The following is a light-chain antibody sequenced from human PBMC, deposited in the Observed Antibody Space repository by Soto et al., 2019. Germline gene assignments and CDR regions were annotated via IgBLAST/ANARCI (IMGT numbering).Light chain of an antibody. V-gene: IGKV3-20*01. CDR3: QQYDTSLPMYT. CDR2: DAS. J-gene: IGKJ2*01. CDR1: QSISNY. Sequence: EIVLTQSPGTLSLSPGERATLSCRARQSISNYLAWHQHKPGQAPRLLIYDASSRATGIPDRFTGSGSGTDFTLTISRLEPEDFAVYYCQQYDTSLPMYTFGQGTKLEIK.